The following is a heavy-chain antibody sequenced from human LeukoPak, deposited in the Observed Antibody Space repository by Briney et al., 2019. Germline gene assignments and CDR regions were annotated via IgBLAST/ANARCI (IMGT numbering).Heavy chain of an antibody. CDR2: IWYDGSNK. J-gene: IGHJ4*02. CDR1: GFTFSSYG. CDR3: GRDSGLRYFDWLPDY. Sequence: GGSLRLSCAASGFTFSSYGMHWVRQAPGKGLEWVAVIWYDGSNKYYADSVKGRFTISRDNSKNTLYLQMNSLRAEDTAVYYCGRDSGLRYFDWLPDYWGQGTLVTVSS. D-gene: IGHD3-9*01. V-gene: IGHV3-33*01.